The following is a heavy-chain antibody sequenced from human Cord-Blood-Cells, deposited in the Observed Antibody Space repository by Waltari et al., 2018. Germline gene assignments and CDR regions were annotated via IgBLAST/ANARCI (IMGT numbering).Heavy chain of an antibody. V-gene: IGHV4-39*07. D-gene: IGHD6-13*01. J-gene: IGHJ4*02. CDR2: IYYSGST. Sequence: QLQLQESGPGLVKPSETLSLTCTVSGGSISSSSYYWGWIRQPPGKGLGWIGSIYYSGSTYYNPSLKGRVTISVDTSKNQFSRKLSSVTAADTAVYYCARRGISSWFDYWGQGTLVTVSS. CDR3: ARRGISSWFDY. CDR1: GGSISSSSYY.